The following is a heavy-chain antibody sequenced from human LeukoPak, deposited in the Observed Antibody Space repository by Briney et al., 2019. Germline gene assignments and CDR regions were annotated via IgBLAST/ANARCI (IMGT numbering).Heavy chain of an antibody. CDR1: GFTFSSYA. CDR3: ARDSSMLRGPLVIYYFDF. J-gene: IGHJ4*02. CDR2: FSFNGEST. V-gene: IGHV3-23*01. D-gene: IGHD3-10*01. Sequence: GGSLRLSCAASGFTFSSYAMTWVRQAPGKGLEWVSSFSFNGESTYYADSAKGRFTISRDNSKNTLYLQMNSLRADDTAVYYCARDSSMLRGPLVIYYFDFWGQGTLVTVSS.